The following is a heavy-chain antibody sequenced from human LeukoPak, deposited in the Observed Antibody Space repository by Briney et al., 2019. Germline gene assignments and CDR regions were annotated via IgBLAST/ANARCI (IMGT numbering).Heavy chain of an antibody. CDR1: GFTFSTYE. CDR3: ARSLVVTATTPYDY. D-gene: IGHD2-21*02. CDR2: ISSSSSYI. J-gene: IGHJ4*02. Sequence: GGSLILSCTASGFTFSTYEMNWVRQAPGKGLEWVSSISSSSSYIYYADSVKGRFTISRDNAKNSLYLQMNSLRAEDTAVYYCARSLVVTATTPYDYWGQGTLVTVSS. V-gene: IGHV3-21*01.